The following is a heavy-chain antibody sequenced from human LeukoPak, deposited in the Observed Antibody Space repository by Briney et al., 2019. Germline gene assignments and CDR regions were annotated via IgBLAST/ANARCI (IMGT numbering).Heavy chain of an antibody. V-gene: IGHV3-48*03. CDR1: GFTFSSYE. CDR3: ARTPLSPYDSSGYGDY. D-gene: IGHD3-22*01. Sequence: GGSLRLSCAASGFTFSSYEMNWVRQAPGKGLEWVSYISSSGCTIYYADSVKGRFTISRDNAKNSLYLQMNSLRAEDTAVYYCARTPLSPYDSSGYGDYWGQGTLVTVSS. CDR2: ISSSGCTI. J-gene: IGHJ4*02.